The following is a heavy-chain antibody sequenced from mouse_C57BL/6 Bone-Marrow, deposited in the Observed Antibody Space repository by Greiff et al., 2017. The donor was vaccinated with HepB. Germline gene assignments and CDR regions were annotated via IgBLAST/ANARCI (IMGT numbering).Heavy chain of an antibody. CDR3: ARNPDGYYGFAY. V-gene: IGHV2-2*01. CDR2: IWSGGST. J-gene: IGHJ3*01. CDR1: GFSLTSYG. D-gene: IGHD2-3*01. Sequence: QVHVKQSGPGLVQPSQSLSITCTVSGFSLTSYGVHWVRQSPGKGLEWLGVIWSGGSTDYNAAFISRLSISKDNSKSQVFFKMNSLQADDTAIYYCARNPDGYYGFAYWGQGTLVTVSA.